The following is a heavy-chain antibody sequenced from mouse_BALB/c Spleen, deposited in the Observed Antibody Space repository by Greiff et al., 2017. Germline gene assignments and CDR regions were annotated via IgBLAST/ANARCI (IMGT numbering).Heavy chain of an antibody. CDR1: GYSFTSYW. D-gene: IGHD2-2*01. CDR2: IDPSDSET. CDR3: ARSFYGYEVGPFDY. Sequence: QVQLQQSGPQLVRPGASVKISCKASGYSFTSYWMHWVKQRPGQGLEWIGMIDPSDSETRLNQKFKDKATLTVDKSSSTAYMQLSSPTSEDSAVYYCARSFYGYEVGPFDYWGQGTTLTVSS. J-gene: IGHJ2*01. V-gene: IGHV1S126*01.